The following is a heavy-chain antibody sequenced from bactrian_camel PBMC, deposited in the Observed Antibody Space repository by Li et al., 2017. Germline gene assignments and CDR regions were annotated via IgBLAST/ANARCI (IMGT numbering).Heavy chain of an antibody. V-gene: IGHV3S6*01. Sequence: HVQLVESGGGAVETGGSLRLSCEWSGSSYCLGWFRQGPGGEREGVAGIDSDGKVSYADSVKGRFTISKDNAKKTLYLQMNGLKPADTGMYYCAADLVWNRLPCVWRLKDYRGQGTQVTVS. D-gene: IGHD7*01. CDR3: AADLVWNRLPCVWRLKDY. CDR1: GSSYC. CDR2: IDSDGKVS. J-gene: IGHJ4*01.